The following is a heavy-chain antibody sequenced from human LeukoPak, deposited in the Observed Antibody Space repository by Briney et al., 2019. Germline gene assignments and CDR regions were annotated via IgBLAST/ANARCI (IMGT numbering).Heavy chain of an antibody. V-gene: IGHV4-39*02. CDR3: AREGDSSGYYFSY. CDR1: GGSISSSSYY. Sequence: PSETLSLTCTVSGGSISSSSYYWGWIRQPPGKGLEWIGSIYYSGSTYYNPSLKSRVTISVDTSKNQFSLKLSSVTAADTAVYYCAREGDSSGYYFSYWGQGTLVTVSS. CDR2: IYYSGST. D-gene: IGHD3-22*01. J-gene: IGHJ4*02.